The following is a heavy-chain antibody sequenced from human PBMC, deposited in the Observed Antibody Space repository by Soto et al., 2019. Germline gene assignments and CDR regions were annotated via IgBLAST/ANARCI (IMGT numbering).Heavy chain of an antibody. D-gene: IGHD2-15*01. J-gene: IGHJ6*02. CDR3: ARMNAATYSSYHAMDV. Sequence: PTLVNPTETLTLNCTVSGFSFSKDRMGVSWIRQSPGKALEWLAHMFSDAERSYSTSMQSGLTISTDTSGTQVVLTMTNMAPVDTGTYYFARMNAATYSSYHAMDVWGQGTTVTVSS. CDR2: MFSDAER. V-gene: IGHV2-26*01. CDR1: GFSFSKDRMG.